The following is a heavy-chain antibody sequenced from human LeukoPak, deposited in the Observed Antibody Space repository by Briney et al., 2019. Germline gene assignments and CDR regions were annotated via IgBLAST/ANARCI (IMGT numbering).Heavy chain of an antibody. J-gene: IGHJ4*02. CDR2: IHYRGNT. D-gene: IGHD1-26*01. V-gene: IGHV4-39*01. CDR1: GGSISSDSHY. Sequence: SETLSLTCTVSGGSISSDSHYWGWIRQTPGKGLEWIGSIHYRGNTYNNPSLKSRVTLSLDTSKSQFSLKLSSVTAADTAVYYCARHLYIESYYFWGPGTLVTVSS. CDR3: ARHLYIESYYF.